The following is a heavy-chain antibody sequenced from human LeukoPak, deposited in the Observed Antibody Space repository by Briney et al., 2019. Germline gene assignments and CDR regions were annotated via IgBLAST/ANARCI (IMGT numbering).Heavy chain of an antibody. CDR3: ARAQRYYDSSGYYYVHGVFDY. D-gene: IGHD3-22*01. V-gene: IGHV4-39*01. J-gene: IGHJ4*02. Sequence: PSETLSLTCTVSGGSIRSSTYYWGWIRQPPGKGLEWIGSIYYSGSTYYNPSLKSRVTISVDTSKNQFSLKLSSVTAADTAVYYCARAQRYYDSSGYYYVHGVFDYWGQGTLVTVSS. CDR2: IYYSGST. CDR1: GGSIRSSTYY.